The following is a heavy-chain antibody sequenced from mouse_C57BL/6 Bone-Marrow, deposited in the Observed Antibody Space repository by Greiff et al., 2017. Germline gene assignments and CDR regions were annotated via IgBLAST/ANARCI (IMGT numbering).Heavy chain of an antibody. CDR3: ARDDYYGSSYNYWYFDV. V-gene: IGHV1-81*01. J-gene: IGHJ1*03. Sequence: QVQLQQSGAELARPGASVKLSCKASGYTFTSYGISWVKQRTGQGLEWIGERYPRSGNTYYNEKFKGKATLTADKSSSTAYMELRSLTSEDSAVYFCARDDYYGSSYNYWYFDVWGTGTTVTVSS. D-gene: IGHD1-1*01. CDR1: GYTFTSYG. CDR2: RYPRSGNT.